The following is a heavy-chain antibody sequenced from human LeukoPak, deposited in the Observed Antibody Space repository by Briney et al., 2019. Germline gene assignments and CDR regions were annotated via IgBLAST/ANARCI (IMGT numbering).Heavy chain of an antibody. V-gene: IGHV3-64D*06. Sequence: GGSLRLSCSASGFTFSSYAMHWVRQAPGKGLEYVSAICSDWGGTYYADSEKRRFTISRDNSKNTLYLQMRSLRAEDTAVYYCVKGHYYGTGASYFDYWGQGTLVTVSS. CDR1: GFTFSSYA. CDR3: VKGHYYGTGASYFDY. J-gene: IGHJ4*02. D-gene: IGHD3-10*01. CDR2: ICSDWGGT.